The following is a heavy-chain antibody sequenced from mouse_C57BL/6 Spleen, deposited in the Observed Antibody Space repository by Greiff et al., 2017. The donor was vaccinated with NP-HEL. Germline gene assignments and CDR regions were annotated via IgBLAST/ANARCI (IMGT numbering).Heavy chain of an antibody. CDR1: GYTFTSYW. V-gene: IGHV1-64*01. CDR2: IHPNSGST. J-gene: IGHJ4*01. Sequence: QVQLKQPGAELVKPGASVKLSCKASGYTFTSYWMHWVKQRPGQGLEWIGMIHPNSGSTNYNEKFKSKATLTVDKSSSTAYMQLSSLTSEDSAVYYGARGAQALALYAMDYWGQGTSVTVSS. D-gene: IGHD3-2*02. CDR3: ARGAQALALYAMDY.